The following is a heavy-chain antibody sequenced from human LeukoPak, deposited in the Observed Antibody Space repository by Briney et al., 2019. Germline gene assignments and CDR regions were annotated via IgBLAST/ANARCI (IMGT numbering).Heavy chain of an antibody. Sequence: PGGSLRLSCAASGFTFSSYSMNWVRQAPGKGLEWVSSISSSSSYMYYADSVKGRFTISRDNAKNSLYLQMNSLRAEDTAVYYCARDRGSSWYLAILYWGQGTLVTVSS. D-gene: IGHD6-13*01. J-gene: IGHJ4*02. V-gene: IGHV3-21*01. CDR1: GFTFSSYS. CDR3: ARDRGSSWYLAILY. CDR2: ISSSSSYM.